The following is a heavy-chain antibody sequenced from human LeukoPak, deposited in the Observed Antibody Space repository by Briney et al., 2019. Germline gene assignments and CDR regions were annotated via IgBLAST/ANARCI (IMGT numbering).Heavy chain of an antibody. CDR1: GFTFSSYA. V-gene: IGHV3-23*01. J-gene: IGHJ6*04. CDR3: ARGEGGRYVEYGYYYGMDV. Sequence: PGGSLRLSCAVSGFTFSSYAMSWVRQAPGKGLEWVSVISGSGYTTYYADSVKGRFTISRDNSRDMLFLQMNSLRPEDTAVYYCARGEGGRYVEYGYYYGMDVWGKGTTVTVSS. CDR2: ISGSGYTT. D-gene: IGHD3-10*01.